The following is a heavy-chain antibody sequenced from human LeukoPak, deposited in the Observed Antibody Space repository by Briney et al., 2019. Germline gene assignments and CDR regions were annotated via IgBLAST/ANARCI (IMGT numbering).Heavy chain of an antibody. J-gene: IGHJ6*03. V-gene: IGHV5-51*01. D-gene: IGHD3-16*01. Sequence: GESLKISCKGSGYNFATYWIGWVRQMPGKGLEWMGIIYPGDSETKYSPSFQGQVTISADKSINTAYLQWSSLKASDTAMYYCARLLGVDYYFYYYMDVWGKGTTVTVSS. CDR1: GYNFATYW. CDR3: ARLLGVDYYFYYYMDV. CDR2: IYPGDSET.